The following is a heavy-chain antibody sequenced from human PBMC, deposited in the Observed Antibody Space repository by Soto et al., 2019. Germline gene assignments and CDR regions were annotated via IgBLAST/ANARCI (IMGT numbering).Heavy chain of an antibody. J-gene: IGHJ3*02. Sequence: GGSLRLSCAASGFTFSNAWMSWVRQAPGKGLEWVGRIKSKTDGGTTDYAAPVKGRFTISRDDSKNTLYLQMNSLKTEDTAVYYCTTGFYDSSGYYDAFDIWGQGTMVTVSS. V-gene: IGHV3-15*01. D-gene: IGHD3-22*01. CDR2: IKSKTDGGTT. CDR3: TTGFYDSSGYYDAFDI. CDR1: GFTFSNAW.